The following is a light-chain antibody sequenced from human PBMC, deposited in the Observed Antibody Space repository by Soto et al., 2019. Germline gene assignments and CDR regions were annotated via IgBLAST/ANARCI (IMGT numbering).Light chain of an antibody. J-gene: IGLJ1*01. CDR3: CSYAGSYTFYV. CDR1: SSDVGGYNY. Sequence: QSALTQPRSVSGSPGQSVTISCTGTSSDVGGYNYVSWYQQHPGKAPKLMIYDVSKRPSGVPDRFSGSKSGNTASLTISGLQAEDEADYYRCSYAGSYTFYVFGTGTKVTVL. CDR2: DVS. V-gene: IGLV2-11*01.